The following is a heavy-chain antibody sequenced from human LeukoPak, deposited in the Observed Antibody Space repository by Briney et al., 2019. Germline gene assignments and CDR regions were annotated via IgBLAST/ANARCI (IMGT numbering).Heavy chain of an antibody. CDR2: ITGSGGGT. V-gene: IGHV3-23*01. D-gene: IGHD6-25*01. CDR1: GFTFSSYT. J-gene: IGHJ4*02. Sequence: PGGSLRLSCAVSGFTFSSYTMGWVRQTPGKGLEWVSAITGSGGGTYYADSVKGRFTISRDNSRNTLFLQMNSLRAEDTAIYYCAREQPDKDQQRLFLHFDYWGQGTLVTVSS. CDR3: AREQPDKDQQRLFLHFDY.